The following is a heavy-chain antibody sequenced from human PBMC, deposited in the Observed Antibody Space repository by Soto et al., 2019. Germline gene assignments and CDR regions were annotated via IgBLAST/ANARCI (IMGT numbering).Heavy chain of an antibody. V-gene: IGHV1-69*01. Sequence: QVQLVQSGAEVKKPGSSVKVSCKASGGTFSSYAISWVRQAPGQGLEWMGGIIPIFGTANCAQKFQGRVTITADESTSTAYMELSSLRSEDTAVYYCARGDRGDSHYYDSSGYYSSWGQGTLVTVSS. CDR3: ARGDRGDSHYYDSSGYYSS. CDR1: GGTFSSYA. D-gene: IGHD3-22*01. J-gene: IGHJ4*02. CDR2: IIPIFGTA.